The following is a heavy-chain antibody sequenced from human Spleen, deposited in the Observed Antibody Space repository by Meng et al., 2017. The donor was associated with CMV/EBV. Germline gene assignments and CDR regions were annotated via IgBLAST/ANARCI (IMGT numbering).Heavy chain of an antibody. J-gene: IGHJ4*02. CDR3: ARMEDRVASVFEVEGGSYFDY. Sequence: GSLRLSCAVYGGSFSGYYWSWIRQPPGKGLEWIGEINHSGSTNYNPSFQGQVTISADRSTSTAYLQWGSLKASDTAMYYCARMEDRVASVFEVEGGSYFDYWGQGTLVTVSS. V-gene: IGHV4-34*01. D-gene: IGHD5-12*01. CDR2: INHSGST. CDR1: GGSFSGYY.